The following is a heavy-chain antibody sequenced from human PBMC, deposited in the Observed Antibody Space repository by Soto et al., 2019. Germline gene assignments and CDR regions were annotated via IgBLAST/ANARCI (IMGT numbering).Heavy chain of an antibody. J-gene: IGHJ4*02. D-gene: IGHD3-3*01. CDR3: AQYYLYYDLWRGYYTA. CDR1: GGSISSYY. CDR2: IYYSGST. Sequence: SETLSLTCTVSGGSISSYYWSWIRQPPGKGLEWIGYIYYSGSTNYNPSLKSRVTISVDTSKNQFSLKLSSVTAADTAVYYCAQYYLYYDLWRGYYTAWGQGTLVTVHS. V-gene: IGHV4-59*01.